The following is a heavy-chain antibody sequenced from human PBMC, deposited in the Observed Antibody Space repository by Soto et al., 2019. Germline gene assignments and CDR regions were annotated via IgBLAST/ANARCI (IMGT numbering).Heavy chain of an antibody. CDR3: ARDPTIFGVVQNYGMDV. CDR2: IDAGNGNT. Sequence: ASVKVSCKASGYTFTSYAMHWVRQAPGQRLEWMGWIDAGNGNTKYSQKFQGRVTIIRDTSTSTGYMELRSLRSDDTAVYYCARDPTIFGVVQNYGMDVWGQGTTVTVSS. J-gene: IGHJ6*02. CDR1: GYTFTSYA. D-gene: IGHD3-3*01. V-gene: IGHV1-3*01.